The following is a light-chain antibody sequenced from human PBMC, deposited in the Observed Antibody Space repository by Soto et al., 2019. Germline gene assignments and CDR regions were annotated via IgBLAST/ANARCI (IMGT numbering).Light chain of an antibody. CDR1: QSVSSSW. CDR3: QQYGSSPWT. J-gene: IGKJ1*01. CDR2: GAS. V-gene: IGKV3-20*01. Sequence: EVVLTQSPGTLSFSPGERATLSCRASQSVSSSWLAWYQQKPGQAPRLLIYGASSRATGIPDRVSGSGSGTDFTLTISRLEPEDFAVYYCQQYGSSPWTFGQGTKVDIK.